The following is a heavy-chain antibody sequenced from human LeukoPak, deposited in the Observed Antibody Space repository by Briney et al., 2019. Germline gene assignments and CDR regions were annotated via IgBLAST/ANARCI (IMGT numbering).Heavy chain of an antibody. Sequence: GGSLRLSCAASGFTFSSYGMHWVRQAPGKGLEWVAVISYDGSNKYYADSVKGRFTISRDNSKNTLYLQMNSLRAEDTAVYYCAKDMAVATGGMDVWGQGTTVTVSS. CDR3: AKDMAVATGGMDV. CDR2: ISYDGSNK. CDR1: GFTFSSYG. V-gene: IGHV3-30*18. D-gene: IGHD6-19*01. J-gene: IGHJ6*02.